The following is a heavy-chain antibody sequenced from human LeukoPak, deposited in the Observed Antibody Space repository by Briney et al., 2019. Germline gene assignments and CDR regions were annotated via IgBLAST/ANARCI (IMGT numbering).Heavy chain of an antibody. D-gene: IGHD2-15*01. Sequence: GGSLRLSCAASGFTFSSYSMNWVRQAPGKGLEWVSAIRGSGGGTYYADSVKGRFTISRDNSKNTLYLQMNSLRVEDTAVYYCAKAPVGYCSGGSCYPFDYWGQGTLVTVSS. CDR3: AKAPVGYCSGGSCYPFDY. CDR1: GFTFSSYS. CDR2: IRGSGGGT. V-gene: IGHV3-23*01. J-gene: IGHJ4*02.